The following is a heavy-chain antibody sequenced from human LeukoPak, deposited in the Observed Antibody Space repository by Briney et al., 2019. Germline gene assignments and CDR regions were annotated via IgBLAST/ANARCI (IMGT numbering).Heavy chain of an antibody. J-gene: IGHJ6*02. V-gene: IGHV4-34*01. CDR3: ASMGGLLLWFGEHYGMDV. Sequence: PSETLSLTCAVYGGSFSGYYWSWIRQPPGKGLEWIGEINHSGSTNYNPSRKSRITISVDTSKNQFSLKLSSVTAADTAVYYCASMGGLLLWFGEHYGMDVWGQGTTVTVSS. CDR1: GGSFSGYY. CDR2: INHSGST. D-gene: IGHD3-10*01.